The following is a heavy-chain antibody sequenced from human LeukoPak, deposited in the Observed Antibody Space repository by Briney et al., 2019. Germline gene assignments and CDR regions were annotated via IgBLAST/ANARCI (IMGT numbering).Heavy chain of an antibody. CDR3: ARGPSNWNDESYYFDY. CDR2: ISSSGSTV. J-gene: IGHJ4*02. V-gene: IGHV3-11*01. D-gene: IGHD1-1*01. CDR1: GFTFSDYY. Sequence: GGSLRLSCAASGFTFSDYYMSWIRQAPGKGLEWVSYISSSGSTVYYADSVKGRFTISRDNAKNSLYLQMNSLRAEDTAVYYCARGPSNWNDESYYFDYWGQGTLDTVFS.